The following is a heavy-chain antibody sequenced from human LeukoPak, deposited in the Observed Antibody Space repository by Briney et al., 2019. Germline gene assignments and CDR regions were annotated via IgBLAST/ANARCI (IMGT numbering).Heavy chain of an antibody. CDR2: ISSSGSTI. V-gene: IGHV3-11*01. CDR1: GFSFSDYG. Sequence: GGSLRLSCAASGFSFSDYGMHWVRQAPGKGLEWVSYISSSGSTIYYADSVKGRFTISRDNARNSLYLQMNSLRAEDTAVYYCARDENYYDSSGYFDYWGQGTLVTVSS. CDR3: ARDENYYDSSGYFDY. J-gene: IGHJ4*02. D-gene: IGHD3-22*01.